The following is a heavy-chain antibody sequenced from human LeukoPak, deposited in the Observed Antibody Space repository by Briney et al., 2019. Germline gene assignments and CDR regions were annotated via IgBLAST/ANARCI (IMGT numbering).Heavy chain of an antibody. CDR1: GFTFSSYS. CDR3: ARDRASHCYRCNVDY. V-gene: IGHV3-21*01. D-gene: IGHD2-2*02. J-gene: IGHJ4*02. Sequence: GGSLRLSCAASGFTFSSYSMNWVRQAPGKGLEWVSSISSSSSYIYYADSVKGRFTISRDNAKNSLYLQMNSLRAEDTAVYYCARDRASHCYRCNVDYCGQGTLVTVSS. CDR2: ISSSSSYI.